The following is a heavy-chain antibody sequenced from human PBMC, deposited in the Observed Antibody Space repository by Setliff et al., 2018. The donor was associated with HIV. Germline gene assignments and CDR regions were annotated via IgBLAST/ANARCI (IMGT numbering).Heavy chain of an antibody. CDR3: ARDSPQGWNRPRDMDV. D-gene: IGHD1-1*01. Sequence: GGSLRLSCGASGFTFSDYWLHWVRQAPGKGPVDISHINTDGSDTNYAASVKGRFTISRDNAKNSLYLQMSNLRVEDTAVYYCARDSPQGWNRPRDMDVWGKGTTVTVSS. V-gene: IGHV3-74*01. CDR2: INTDGSDT. CDR1: GFTFSDYW. J-gene: IGHJ6*03.